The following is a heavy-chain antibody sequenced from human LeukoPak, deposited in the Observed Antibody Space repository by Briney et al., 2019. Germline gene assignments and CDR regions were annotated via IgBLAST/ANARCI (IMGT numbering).Heavy chain of an antibody. D-gene: IGHD6-19*01. Sequence: PGGSLRLSCTVSGFTVSSNSMSWVRQAPGKGLEWVSFIYSGGNTHYSDSVKGRFTISRDNSKNTLYLQMNSLRADDTAVYYCTTAQWLVAQYYFDYWGQGTLVTVSS. CDR3: TTAQWLVAQYYFDY. CDR2: IYSGGNT. J-gene: IGHJ4*02. V-gene: IGHV3-53*01. CDR1: GFTVSSNS.